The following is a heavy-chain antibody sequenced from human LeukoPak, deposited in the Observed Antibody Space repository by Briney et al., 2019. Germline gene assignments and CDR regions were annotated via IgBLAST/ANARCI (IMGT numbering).Heavy chain of an antibody. J-gene: IGHJ4*02. CDR2: SRNRANSYTT. CDR3: ARDLRYSGIYYPLD. D-gene: IGHD1-26*01. V-gene: IGHV3-72*01. CDR1: GFTFSDYF. Sequence: GGSLRFSCAASGFTFSDYFMDWVRQAPGKGLEWVGRSRNRANSYTTEYAASVKGRFSTSRDDSKNLLYLQMNSLKTEDAAVYYCARDLRYSGIYYPLDLDQGTLVTVSS.